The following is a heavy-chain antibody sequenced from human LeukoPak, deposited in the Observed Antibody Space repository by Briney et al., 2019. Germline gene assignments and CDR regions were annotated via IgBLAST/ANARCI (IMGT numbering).Heavy chain of an antibody. CDR2: ISAYNGNT. J-gene: IGHJ6*03. D-gene: IGHD2-2*01. Sequence: ASVKVSCKASGYTFTSYGISWVRQAPGQGLEWMGWISAYNGNTNYAQKLQGRVTMTTDASTSTAYMELRSLRSDDTAVYYCARVPPLGYCSSTSCYAYYYMDVWGKGTTVTVSS. V-gene: IGHV1-18*01. CDR3: ARVPPLGYCSSTSCYAYYYMDV. CDR1: GYTFTSYG.